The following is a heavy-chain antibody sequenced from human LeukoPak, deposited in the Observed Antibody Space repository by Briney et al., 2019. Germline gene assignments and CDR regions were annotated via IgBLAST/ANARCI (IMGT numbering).Heavy chain of an antibody. V-gene: IGHV1-2*02. CDR1: GYTFTGYY. CDR2: INPNNGGT. Sequence: GASVKVSCKASGYTFTGYYMHWVRQAPGQGLEWMGWINPNNGGTNYAQKFQGRVTMTRDTSISTAYMELSRLRSDDTAVYYCARMPYHCSSTSCYTFDPWGQGTLVTVSS. J-gene: IGHJ5*02. CDR3: ARMPYHCSSTSCYTFDP. D-gene: IGHD2-2*02.